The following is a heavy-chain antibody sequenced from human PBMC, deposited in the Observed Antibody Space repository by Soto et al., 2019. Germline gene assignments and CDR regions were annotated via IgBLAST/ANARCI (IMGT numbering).Heavy chain of an antibody. Sequence: SVKVSCKASGGTFSSYAISWVRQAPGQGLEWMGGIIPIFGTANYAQKFQGRVTITADESTSAAYMELSSLRSEDTAVYYCARDRLRYNWNYVSNWFDPWGQGTLVTVSS. CDR3: ARDRLRYNWNYVSNWFDP. V-gene: IGHV1-69*13. CDR1: GGTFSSYA. J-gene: IGHJ5*02. D-gene: IGHD1-7*01. CDR2: IIPIFGTA.